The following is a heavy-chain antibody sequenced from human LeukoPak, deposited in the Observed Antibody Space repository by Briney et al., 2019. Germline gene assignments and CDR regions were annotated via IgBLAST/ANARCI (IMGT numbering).Heavy chain of an antibody. CDR3: ATLDSYGYWFDY. J-gene: IGHJ4*02. Sequence: SETLSLTCAVSGGSISSGGYSWSWLRQPPGKGLEWIGYIYHSGSTYYNPSLKSRVTISVDRSKNQFSLKLSSVTAADTAVYYCATLDSYGYWFDYWGQGTLVAVSS. D-gene: IGHD5-18*01. CDR1: GGSISSGGYS. CDR2: IYHSGST. V-gene: IGHV4-30-2*01.